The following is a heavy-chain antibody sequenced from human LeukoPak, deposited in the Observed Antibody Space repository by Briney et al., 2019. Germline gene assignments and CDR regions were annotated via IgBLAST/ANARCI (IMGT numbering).Heavy chain of an antibody. CDR2: IYYSGST. V-gene: IGHV4-59*01. J-gene: IGHJ6*03. D-gene: IGHD3-22*01. CDR3: ARVVAGDYYDSRERYYYMDV. Sequence: GSLRLSCAASGFTLSSYAMSWIRQPPGKGLEWIGYIYYSGSTNYNPSLKSRVTISVDTSKNQFSLKLSSVTAADTAVYYCARVVAGDYYDSRERYYYMDVWGKGTTVTISS. CDR1: GFTLSSYA.